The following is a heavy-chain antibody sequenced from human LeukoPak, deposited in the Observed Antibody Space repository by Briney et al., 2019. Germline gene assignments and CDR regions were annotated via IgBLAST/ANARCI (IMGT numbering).Heavy chain of an antibody. V-gene: IGHV1-69*05. D-gene: IGHD3-3*01. Sequence: SVKVACKASGGTFSSYAISWVRQAPGQGLEWMGRIIPIFGTANYAQKFQGRVTITTDESTSTAYMELSSLRSEDTAVYYCARSPFDDFWSGYYTEYFDYWGQGTLVTVSS. CDR3: ARSPFDDFWSGYYTEYFDY. CDR1: GGTFSSYA. J-gene: IGHJ4*02. CDR2: IIPIFGTA.